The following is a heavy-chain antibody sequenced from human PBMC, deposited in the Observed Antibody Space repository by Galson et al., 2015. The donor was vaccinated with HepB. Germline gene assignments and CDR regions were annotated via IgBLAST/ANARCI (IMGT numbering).Heavy chain of an antibody. D-gene: IGHD3-3*01. J-gene: IGHJ5*01. CDR3: ATARDDFWSGYWFDS. V-gene: IGHV3-23*01. Sequence: SLRLSCAASGFTFSRYAMNWVRQAPGGGLEWISSITGPGGGTYSADSVKGRFTISRDNSRNTLFLHIDSLRAEDTAVYYCATARDDFWSGYWFDSWGQGTLVTVSS. CDR2: ITGPGGGT. CDR1: GFTFSRYA.